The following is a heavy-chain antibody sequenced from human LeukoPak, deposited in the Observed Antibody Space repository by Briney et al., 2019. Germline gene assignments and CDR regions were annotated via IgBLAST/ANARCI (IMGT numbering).Heavy chain of an antibody. CDR1: GGSISSSNW. D-gene: IGHD1-26*01. V-gene: IGHV4-4*02. CDR2: IYYSGST. CDR3: ARGGGGSQLPDVDY. Sequence: PSGTLSLTCAVSGGSISSSNWWSWVRQPLGKGLEWIGYIYYSGSTNYNPSLKSRVTISVDTSKNQFSLKLSSVTAADTAVYYCARGGGGSQLPDVDYWGQGTLVTVSS. J-gene: IGHJ4*02.